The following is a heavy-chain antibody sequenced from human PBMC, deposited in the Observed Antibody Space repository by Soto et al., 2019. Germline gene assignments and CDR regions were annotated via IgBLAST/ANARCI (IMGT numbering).Heavy chain of an antibody. CDR1: GFTFSNYA. Sequence: GSLRLSCAASGFTFSNYAMSWVRQAPGKGLEWVSSISGSGVSTSYADSVKGRFTISRDNSKNTLYLHMNSLRAEDTALYYCAKDSLLELRPYYFDYWGQGTLVTVSS. CDR3: AKDSLLELRPYYFDY. J-gene: IGHJ4*02. D-gene: IGHD1-7*01. V-gene: IGHV3-23*01. CDR2: ISGSGVST.